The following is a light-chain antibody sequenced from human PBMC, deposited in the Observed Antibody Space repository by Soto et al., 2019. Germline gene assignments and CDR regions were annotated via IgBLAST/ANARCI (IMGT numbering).Light chain of an antibody. CDR2: EVS. CDR3: SSYISSTTLDVV. CDR1: SSDVGGYNY. Sequence: QSALTQPASVSGSPGQSITISCTGTSSDVGGYNYVSWYQQHPGKAPKLMIYEVSYRPSGVSNRFSGSKSGNTASLTISGLQAEDEADYYCSSYISSTTLDVVFGGGTKLTV. V-gene: IGLV2-14*01. J-gene: IGLJ2*01.